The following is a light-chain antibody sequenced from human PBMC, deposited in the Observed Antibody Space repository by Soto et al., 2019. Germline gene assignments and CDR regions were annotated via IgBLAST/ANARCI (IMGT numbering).Light chain of an antibody. CDR3: QQYNSYSTWT. CDR2: DAS. CDR1: KSISSW. V-gene: IGKV1-5*01. Sequence: DIQMTQSPSTLSASVGDRVTITCRASKSISSWLAWYQQKPGKAPKLLIYDASSLESGVPSRFSGSGSGTEFPLTISSLQPDDFATYYCQQYNSYSTWTFGQGTKVEIK. J-gene: IGKJ1*01.